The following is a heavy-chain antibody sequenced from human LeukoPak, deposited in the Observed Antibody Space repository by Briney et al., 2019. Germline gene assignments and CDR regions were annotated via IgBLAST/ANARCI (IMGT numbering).Heavy chain of an antibody. V-gene: IGHV4-59*01. CDR2: IYYSGST. CDR1: GGSISSYY. J-gene: IGHJ4*02. CDR3: ARGDGYNYDY. Sequence: SETLSLTCTVSGGSISSYYWSWIRQPPGKGLEWIGYIYYSGSTNYKPSLKSRVTISVDTSKNQFSLKLSSVTAADTAVYYCARGDGYNYDYWGQGTLVTVSS. D-gene: IGHD5-24*01.